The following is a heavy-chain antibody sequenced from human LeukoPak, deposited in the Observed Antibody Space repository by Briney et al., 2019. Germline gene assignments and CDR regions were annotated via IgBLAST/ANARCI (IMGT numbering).Heavy chain of an antibody. D-gene: IGHD5-24*01. J-gene: IGHJ5*02. CDR1: GGSFSGYY. CDR3: ARGRGRDGYNWFDP. V-gene: IGHV4-34*01. Sequence: PSETLSLTCAVYGGSFSGYYWSWIRQPPGKGLEWIGEINHSGSTNYNPSLKSRVTISVDTSKNQFSLKLSSVTAADTAVYYCARGRGRDGYNWFDPWGQGTLVTVSS. CDR2: INHSGST.